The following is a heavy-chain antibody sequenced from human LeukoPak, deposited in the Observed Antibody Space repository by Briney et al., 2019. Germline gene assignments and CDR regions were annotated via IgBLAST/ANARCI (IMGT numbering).Heavy chain of an antibody. J-gene: IGHJ4*02. CDR1: GGSLSSGDSC. Sequence: SQTLSLTCTVSGGSLSSGDSCCSWIRQPPGKGLEWIGYIYYSGRTYYNPSLKSPVTISVDTSTTKPSLKLSSVTAADTAVYYCARVYSSGWYPYYFDYWGQGTLVTVSS. V-gene: IGHV4-30-4*01. CDR3: ARVYSSGWYPYYFDY. CDR2: IYYSGRT. D-gene: IGHD6-19*01.